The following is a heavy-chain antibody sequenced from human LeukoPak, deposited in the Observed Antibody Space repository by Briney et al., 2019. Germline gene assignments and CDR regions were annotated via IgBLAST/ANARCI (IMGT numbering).Heavy chain of an antibody. CDR2: IYTSGST. Sequence: LSQTLSLTCTVSGGSISSGSYYWSWIRQPAGKGLEWIGRIYTSGSTNYNPSLKSRVTISVDTSKNQFSLKLSSVTAADTAVYYCARDLDYGDYPVSDYWGQGTLVTVSS. CDR3: ARDLDYGDYPVSDY. V-gene: IGHV4-61*02. CDR1: GGSISSGSYY. J-gene: IGHJ4*02. D-gene: IGHD4-17*01.